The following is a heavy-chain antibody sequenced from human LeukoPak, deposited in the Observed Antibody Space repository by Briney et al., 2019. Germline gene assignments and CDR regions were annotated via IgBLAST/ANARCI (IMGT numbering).Heavy chain of an antibody. Sequence: GGSLRLSYAASGFTFSTYAMSWVRQAPGKGLEWVSTISGSGANTYYADSVRGRFTISRDNSKNTLYLHMNSLRAEDTAVYYWAKERAGYTNPYYFDYWGQGTLVTVSS. V-gene: IGHV3-23*01. CDR1: GFTFSTYA. J-gene: IGHJ4*02. D-gene: IGHD3-16*02. CDR2: ISGSGANT. CDR3: AKERAGYTNPYYFDY.